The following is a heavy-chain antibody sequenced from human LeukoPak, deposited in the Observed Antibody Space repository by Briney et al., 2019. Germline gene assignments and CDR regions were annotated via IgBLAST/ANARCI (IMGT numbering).Heavy chain of an antibody. D-gene: IGHD6-13*01. V-gene: IGHV4-34*01. Sequence: PSETLSLTCAVYGGSFSGYYWSWIPQPPGKGLEWIGEINHSGSTNYNPSLKSRVTISVDTSKNQFSLKPSSVTAADTAVYYCARGPYSSRHFDYWGQGTLVPVSS. CDR3: ARGPYSSRHFDY. J-gene: IGHJ4*02. CDR1: GGSFSGYY. CDR2: INHSGST.